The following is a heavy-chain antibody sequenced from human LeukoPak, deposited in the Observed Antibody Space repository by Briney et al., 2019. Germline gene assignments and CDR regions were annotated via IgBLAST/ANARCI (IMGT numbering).Heavy chain of an antibody. V-gene: IGHV3-30*04. D-gene: IGHD5-12*01. CDR1: GFTFSSYA. J-gene: IGHJ4*02. Sequence: PGGSLRLSCAASGFTFSSYAMHWVRQAPGKGLEWVAVISYDGSNKYYADSVKGRFTISRDNSKNTLYLQMNSLRAEDTAMYYCASSYSGYAWGDYWGQGTLVSVSS. CDR3: ASSYSGYAWGDY. CDR2: ISYDGSNK.